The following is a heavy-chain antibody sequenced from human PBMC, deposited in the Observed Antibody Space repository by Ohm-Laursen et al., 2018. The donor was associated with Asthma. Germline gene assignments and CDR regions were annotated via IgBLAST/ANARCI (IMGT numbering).Heavy chain of an antibody. J-gene: IGHJ3*02. Sequence: SLRLSCAAPGFTFRSYAMHWVRQAPGKGLEWVAVGGSYYDGGLKYYADSVNGRFTVSRDDSKNTLYLQMNSLRPDDTAVYYCARRDFSGGDPNAAFDIWGQGTMVTVSS. CDR1: GFTFRSYA. D-gene: IGHD2-21*02. CDR3: ARRDFSGGDPNAAFDI. V-gene: IGHV3-30-3*01. CDR2: GGSYYDGGLK.